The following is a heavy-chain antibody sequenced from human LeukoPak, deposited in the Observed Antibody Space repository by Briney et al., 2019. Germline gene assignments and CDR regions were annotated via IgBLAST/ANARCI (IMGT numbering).Heavy chain of an antibody. V-gene: IGHV5-51*01. CDR1: GYRFTSYW. J-gene: IGHJ3*02. Sequence: GESLEISFKGSGYRFTSYWIGWVRQMPGKGLEWMGIIYPGDSDTKYSPSFQGQGTISADKSISTAYLQWSSLKASDTAMYYCASLVKGDAFDIWGQGTMVTVSS. D-gene: IGHD6-6*01. CDR2: IYPGDSDT. CDR3: ASLVKGDAFDI.